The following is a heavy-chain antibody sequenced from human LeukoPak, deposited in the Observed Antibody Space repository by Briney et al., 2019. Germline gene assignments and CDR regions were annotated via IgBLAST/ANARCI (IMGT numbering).Heavy chain of an antibody. J-gene: IGHJ4*02. D-gene: IGHD3-16*01. V-gene: IGHV4-38-2*02. Sequence: PSETLSLTCTVSGYSITSAFYWGWFGQPPGRGREWIGSIYHSGNTHYNPSLKSRVKISVETSKNHLSLRLRSVTAADTAVYYCARVITVRGVIFDYWGQGTLVTVSS. CDR3: ARVITVRGVIFDY. CDR1: GYSITSAFY. CDR2: IYHSGNT.